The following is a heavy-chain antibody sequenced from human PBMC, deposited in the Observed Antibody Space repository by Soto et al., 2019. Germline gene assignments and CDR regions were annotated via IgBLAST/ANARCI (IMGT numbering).Heavy chain of an antibody. Sequence: ASVKVSCKASGGTVSSYAISWVRQAPGQGLEWMGGIIPIFGTANYAQKFQGRVTITADESTSTAYMELSSLRSEDTAVYYCARVPAEPYYYYGMDVWGQGTTVTVSS. D-gene: IGHD1-1*01. CDR3: ARVPAEPYYYYGMDV. CDR2: IIPIFGTA. CDR1: GGTVSSYA. J-gene: IGHJ6*02. V-gene: IGHV1-69*13.